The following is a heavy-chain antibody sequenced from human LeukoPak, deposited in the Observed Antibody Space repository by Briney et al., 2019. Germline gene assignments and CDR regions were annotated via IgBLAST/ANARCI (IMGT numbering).Heavy chain of an antibody. CDR3: ARVSFRYGSGSPQPHFDY. D-gene: IGHD3-10*01. CDR2: IYYSGST. Sequence: SETLSLTCTVSGGSISSYYWSWIRQPPGKGLEWIGYIYYSGSTNYNPSLKSRVTISVDTSKNQFSLKLSSVTAADTAVYYCARVSFRYGSGSPQPHFDYWGQGTLVTVSS. J-gene: IGHJ4*02. V-gene: IGHV4-59*01. CDR1: GGSISSYY.